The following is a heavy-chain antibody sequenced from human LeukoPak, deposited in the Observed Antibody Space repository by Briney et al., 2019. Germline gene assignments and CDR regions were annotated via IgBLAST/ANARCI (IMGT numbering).Heavy chain of an antibody. J-gene: IGHJ4*02. CDR1: GGSISSGDYY. CDR3: ASIPYYDFWSGYYAPSYFDY. V-gene: IGHV4-30-4*08. D-gene: IGHD3-3*01. CDR2: IYYSGST. Sequence: SSETLSLTCTVSGGSISSGDYYWSWIRQPPGKGLEWIGYIYYSGSTYYNPSLKSRVTISVDTSKNQFSLKLSSVTAADTAVYYCASIPYYDFWSGYYAPSYFDYWGQGTLVTASS.